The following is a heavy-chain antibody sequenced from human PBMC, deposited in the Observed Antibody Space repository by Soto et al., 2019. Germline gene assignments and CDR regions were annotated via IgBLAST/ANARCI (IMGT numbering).Heavy chain of an antibody. CDR1: GFTFDDHT. V-gene: IGHV3-43*01. CDR3: AKEKDRIFDY. Sequence: EVQLVVSGGLVVRPGGSLRLSCAGSGFTFDDHTMHWVRQAPGKGLEWVSLITWDAGSAFYADSVRGRFTISRDNSKNSLYLQMNSLRTEDYDFYYCAKEKDRIFDYWGRGTPVTVSS. J-gene: IGHJ4*02. CDR2: ITWDAGSA.